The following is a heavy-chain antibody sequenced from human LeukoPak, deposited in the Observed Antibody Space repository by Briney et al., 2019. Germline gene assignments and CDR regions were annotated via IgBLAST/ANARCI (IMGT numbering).Heavy chain of an antibody. CDR3: ARKMRMVYASDY. D-gene: IGHD2-8*01. CDR2: INHSGST. V-gene: IGHV4-34*01. Sequence: SETLSLTCAVYGGSFSGYYWSWIRQPPGRGLEWIGEINHSGSTNYNPSLKSRVTISVDTSKNQFSLKLSSVTAADTAVYYCARKMRMVYASDYWGQGTLVTVSS. J-gene: IGHJ4*02. CDR1: GGSFSGYY.